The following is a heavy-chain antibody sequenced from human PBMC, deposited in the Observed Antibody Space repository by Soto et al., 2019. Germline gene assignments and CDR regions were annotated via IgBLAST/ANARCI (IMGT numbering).Heavy chain of an antibody. V-gene: IGHV3-9*01. D-gene: IGHD6-13*01. CDR2: ISWNSGSI. CDR1: GFTFDDYA. CDR3: AKGEYSSSWYPFDY. Sequence: PGGSLRLSCAASGFTFDDYAMHWVRQAPGKGLEWVSGISWNSGSIGYADSVKGRFTISRDNAKNSLYLQMNSLRAEDTALYYCAKGEYSSSWYPFDYWGQGTLVTVSS. J-gene: IGHJ4*02.